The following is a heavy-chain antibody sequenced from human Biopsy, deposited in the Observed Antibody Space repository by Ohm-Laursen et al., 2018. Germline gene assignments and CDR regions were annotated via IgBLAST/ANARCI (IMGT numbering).Heavy chain of an antibody. J-gene: IGHJ3*01. CDR3: VRVRGITPPGAFDF. V-gene: IGHV4-59*01. CDR2: VYNGGIT. D-gene: IGHD6-13*01. CDR1: GGSIISYY. Sequence: SETLSLTCSVSGGSIISYYWTWIRQPPGKGLEWIGHVYNGGITNYNPSLKSRVTISKDTSKNQFSLQVNSVTAADTAIYYCVRVRGITPPGAFDFWGQGTKVAVSS.